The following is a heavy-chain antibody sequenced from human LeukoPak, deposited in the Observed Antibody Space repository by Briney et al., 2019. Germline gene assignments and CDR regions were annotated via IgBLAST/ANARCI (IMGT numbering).Heavy chain of an antibody. V-gene: IGHV4-34*01. Sequence: PSETLPLTCAVYGGSFSGYYWSWIRQPPGKGLEWIGEINHSGSTNYNPSLKSRVTISVDTSKNQFSLKLSSVTAADTAVYYCASGGRGSTWFDPWGQGTLVTVSS. CDR1: GGSFSGYY. CDR2: INHSGST. CDR3: ASGGRGSTWFDP. J-gene: IGHJ5*02.